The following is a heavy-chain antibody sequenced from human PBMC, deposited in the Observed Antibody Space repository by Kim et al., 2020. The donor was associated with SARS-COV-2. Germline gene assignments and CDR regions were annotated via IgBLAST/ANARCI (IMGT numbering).Heavy chain of an antibody. CDR1: GFTFDDYG. D-gene: IGHD3-16*01. V-gene: IGHV3-20*04. CDR2: INRNSGSI. CDR3: VRGYAGGPFDL. Sequence: GGSLRLSCEASGFTFDDYGMSWVRQTPGKGLEWVAGINRNSGSIGYADTVKGRFTISRDNAKKSLYLQMNGLRVEDTALYYCVRGYAGGPFDLWGQGSLVTVSS. J-gene: IGHJ4*02.